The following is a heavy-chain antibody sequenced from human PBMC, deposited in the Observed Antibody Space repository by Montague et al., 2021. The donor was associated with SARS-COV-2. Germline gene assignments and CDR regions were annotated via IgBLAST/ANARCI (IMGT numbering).Heavy chain of an antibody. CDR2: IYYSGST. CDR1: GGSISSYY. J-gene: IGHJ4*02. CDR3: ATGPPSGLSVAGFDY. Sequence: SETLSLTCTVSGGSISSYYWGWIRQPPGKGLEWIGYIYYSGSTNYNPSLKSRVIISIDKSKNQFSLKLSSVTAADTAVYYCATGPPSGLSVAGFDYWGQGTLVTVSS. D-gene: IGHD6-19*01. V-gene: IGHV4-59*12.